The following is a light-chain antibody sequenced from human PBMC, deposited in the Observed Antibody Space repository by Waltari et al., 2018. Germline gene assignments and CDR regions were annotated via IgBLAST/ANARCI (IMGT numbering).Light chain of an antibody. V-gene: IGKV2-28*01. Sequence: DIVMTQSPLPLLVTPGEPASISCRSSQSLLHSNGYNYLDWYLQKPGQSPQPLIYLGSNRASGVPDRFSGRGSGTYFTRKISRVEAEDVGVYYGMQALQTPFTFGPGTKVDIK. CDR2: LGS. CDR3: MQALQTPFT. J-gene: IGKJ3*01. CDR1: QSLLHSNGYNY.